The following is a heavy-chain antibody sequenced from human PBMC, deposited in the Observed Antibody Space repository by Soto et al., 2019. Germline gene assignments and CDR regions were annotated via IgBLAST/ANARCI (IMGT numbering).Heavy chain of an antibody. CDR2: IYYNGST. J-gene: IGHJ6*02. V-gene: IGHV4-31*03. CDR3: ATDQYFGSEIDFYYYAMDV. D-gene: IGHD3-10*01. Sequence: PSETLSLTCTVSGACISIGGYFWSWIRQHPGKGLEWIGHIYYNGSTYYNPSLKSRLTISVDTSKKEFSLRLTSVTAADTAVYFCATDQYFGSEIDFYYYAMDVWGQGTTVTVSS. CDR1: GACISIGGYF.